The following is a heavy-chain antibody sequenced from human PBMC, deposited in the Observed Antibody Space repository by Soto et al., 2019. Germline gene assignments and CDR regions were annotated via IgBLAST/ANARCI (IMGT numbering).Heavy chain of an antibody. J-gene: IGHJ6*02. V-gene: IGHV3-30*18. D-gene: IGHD2-21*01. Sequence: QVQLVESGGGVVQPGRSLRLSCAASGVTFSSYGMHWVRQATGKGLEWVAVISYDGSNKYYADSVKGRFTISRDNSKNTLYLQINSLRAEDTAVYYCAKGGVNHISFFHGMDVWGQGTTVTVS. CDR2: ISYDGSNK. CDR3: AKGGVNHISFFHGMDV. CDR1: GVTFSSYG.